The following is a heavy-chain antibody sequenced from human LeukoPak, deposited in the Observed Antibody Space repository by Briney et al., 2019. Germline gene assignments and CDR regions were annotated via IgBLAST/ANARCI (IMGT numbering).Heavy chain of an antibody. CDR3: ARQWAPNYDLRFDP. CDR1: GGSISSSTYY. Sequence: SETLSLTCTVSGGSISSSTYYWGWIRQAPGKGLEWIGYIYTSGSTNYNPSLKSRVTISVDTSKNQFSLKLSSVTAADTAVYYCARQWAPNYDLRFDPWGQGTLVTVSS. V-gene: IGHV4-61*05. J-gene: IGHJ5*02. D-gene: IGHD3-3*01. CDR2: IYTSGST.